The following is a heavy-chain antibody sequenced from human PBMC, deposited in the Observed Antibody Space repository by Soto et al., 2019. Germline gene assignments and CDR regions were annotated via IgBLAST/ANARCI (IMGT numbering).Heavy chain of an antibody. CDR3: ATGTVGAMEY. D-gene: IGHD1-26*01. CDR1: GFTFSDHY. CDR2: TRNKVDSYTT. V-gene: IGHV3-72*01. J-gene: IGHJ4*02. Sequence: EVQLVESGGDLVQPGGSLRLSCAASGFTFSDHYMEWVRQAPGKGLEWVGRTRNKVDSYTTEYAASVRGRFTISRDDSKTSLYLQMNSLKTEDTALYYCATGTVGAMEYWGQGTLVTVSS.